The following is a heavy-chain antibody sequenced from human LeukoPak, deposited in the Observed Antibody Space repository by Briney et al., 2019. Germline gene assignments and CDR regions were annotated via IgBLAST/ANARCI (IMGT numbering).Heavy chain of an antibody. D-gene: IGHD6-19*01. Sequence: GGSLRLSCAASGFTFSSYWMHWVRQAPGKGLVWVSRINTDGSSTSYADSVKGRFTISRDNAKNTLYLQMNSLRAEDTAVYYCARRDMAYGWLDYWGQGTLVTVSS. CDR1: GFTFSSYW. CDR3: ARRDMAYGWLDY. J-gene: IGHJ4*02. V-gene: IGHV3-74*01. CDR2: INTDGSST.